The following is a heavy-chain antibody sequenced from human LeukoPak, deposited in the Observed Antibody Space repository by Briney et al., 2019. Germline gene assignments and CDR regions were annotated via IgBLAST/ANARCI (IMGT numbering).Heavy chain of an antibody. J-gene: IGHJ6*02. Sequence: GASVKVSCKASGYTFTGYYMHWVRQAPGQGLEWMGWINPNSGGTNYAQKFQGRATMTRGTSISTAYMELSRLRSDDTAVYYCARKEEDSSSWYWTGYPYYGMDVWGQGTTVTVSS. V-gene: IGHV1-2*02. CDR2: INPNSGGT. CDR1: GYTFTGYY. D-gene: IGHD6-13*01. CDR3: ARKEEDSSSWYWTGYPYYGMDV.